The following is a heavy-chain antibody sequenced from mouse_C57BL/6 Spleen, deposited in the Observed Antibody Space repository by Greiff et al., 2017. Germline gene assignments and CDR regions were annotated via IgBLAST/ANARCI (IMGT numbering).Heavy chain of an antibody. Sequence: QVQLQQPGAELVMPGASVKLSCKASGYTFTSYWMHWVKQRPGQGLEWIGEIDPSDSYTNYNQKFKGKSTLTVDKASSTAYMQLSSLTSGDSAVYYCARKGGSSYAMDYWGQGTSVTVSS. V-gene: IGHV1-69*01. CDR2: IDPSDSYT. CDR3: ARKGGSSYAMDY. D-gene: IGHD1-1*01. CDR1: GYTFTSYW. J-gene: IGHJ4*01.